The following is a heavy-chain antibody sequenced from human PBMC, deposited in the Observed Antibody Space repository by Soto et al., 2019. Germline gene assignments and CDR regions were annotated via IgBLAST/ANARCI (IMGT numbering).Heavy chain of an antibody. D-gene: IGHD3-10*01. V-gene: IGHV3-23*01. CDR3: AKDFAGGYGSGSPIDY. J-gene: IGHJ4*02. Sequence: LRLSCAASGFTFSSYAMSWVRQAPGKGLEWVSAISGSGGSTYYADSVKGRFTISRDNSKNTLYLQMNSLRAEDTAVYYCAKDFAGGYGSGSPIDYWGQGTLVTVSS. CDR1: GFTFSSYA. CDR2: ISGSGGST.